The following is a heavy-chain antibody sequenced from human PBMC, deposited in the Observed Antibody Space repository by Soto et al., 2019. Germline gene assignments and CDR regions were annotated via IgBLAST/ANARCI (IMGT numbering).Heavy chain of an antibody. CDR1: GGSISSSSYY. V-gene: IGHV4-39*01. Sequence: PSETLSLTCTVSGGSISSSSYYWGWIRQPPGKGLEWIGSIYYSGSTYYNPSLKSRVTISVDTSKNQFSLKLSSVTAADTAVYYCARCSTVVTPSAFDYWGQGTLVTVSS. CDR3: ARCSTVVTPSAFDY. D-gene: IGHD4-17*01. J-gene: IGHJ4*02. CDR2: IYYSGST.